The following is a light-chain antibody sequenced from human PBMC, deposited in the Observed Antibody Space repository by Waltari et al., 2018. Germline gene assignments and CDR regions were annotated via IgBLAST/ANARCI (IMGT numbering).Light chain of an antibody. Sequence: DIQMTQSPSSLSASVGDRVTITCRASQSIGNYLSWYQQRPGKAPNLLIYAASSLQSGVPSRFSGSGSETDFTLTISSPQPEDFATYYCQQSYSSLRTFGGGTKVEI. CDR1: QSIGNY. CDR3: QQSYSSLRT. CDR2: AAS. J-gene: IGKJ4*01. V-gene: IGKV1-39*01.